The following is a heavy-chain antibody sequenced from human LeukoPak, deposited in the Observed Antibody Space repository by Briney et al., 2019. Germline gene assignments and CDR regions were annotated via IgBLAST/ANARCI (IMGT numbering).Heavy chain of an antibody. CDR3: ARDQGIAAAGSPLFDY. J-gene: IGHJ4*02. V-gene: IGHV1-69*05. CDR1: GGTFSSYA. Sequence: ASVKVSCKASGGTFSSYAISWVRQAPGQGLEWMGGIIPIFGTANYAQKFQGRVTITTDESTSTAYMELSSLRSKDTAVYYCARDQGIAAAGSPLFDYWGQGTLVTVSS. CDR2: IIPIFGTA. D-gene: IGHD6-13*01.